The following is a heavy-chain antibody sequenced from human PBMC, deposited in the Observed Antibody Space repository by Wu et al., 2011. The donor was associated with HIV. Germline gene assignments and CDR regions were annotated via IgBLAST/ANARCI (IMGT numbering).Heavy chain of an antibody. CDR3: ARDGDYYDSSGYSSRRYYFDY. D-gene: IGHD3-22*01. J-gene: IGHJ4*02. V-gene: IGHV3-7*01. CDR2: XKQDGSEK. Sequence: NXKQDGSEKYYVDSVKGRFTISRDNAKNSLYLQMNSLRAEDTAVYYCARDGDYYDSSGYSSRRYYFDYWGQGTLVTVSS.